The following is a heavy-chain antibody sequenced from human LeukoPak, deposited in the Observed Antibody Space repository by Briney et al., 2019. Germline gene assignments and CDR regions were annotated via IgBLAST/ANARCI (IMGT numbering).Heavy chain of an antibody. CDR2: VWYDGSNK. V-gene: IGHV3-33*01. CDR1: GFTFSSYG. CDR3: AANYQPRFPARPLHDAFDI. D-gene: IGHD4/OR15-4a*01. J-gene: IGHJ3*02. Sequence: GRSLRLXCAASGFTFSSYGMHWVRQAPGKGLEWVAVVWYDGSNKYYADSVKGRFTISRDNSKNTLYLQMNSLRAEDTAVYYCAANYQPRFPARPLHDAFDIWGQGTMVTVSS.